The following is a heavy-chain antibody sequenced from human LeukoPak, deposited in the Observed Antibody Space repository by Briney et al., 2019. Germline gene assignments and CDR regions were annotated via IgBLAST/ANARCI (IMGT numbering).Heavy chain of an antibody. CDR2: IYHSGST. CDR1: GYSISSGFY. Sequence: PSETLSLTCTVSGYSISSGFYWGWIRQPPGKGLECIGSIYHSGSTYYNASLKSQVSISIDTSKNQFSLRLTSVTAADTAVYYCARQTGSGLFILPGGQGTLDTVSS. CDR3: ARQTGSGLFILP. J-gene: IGHJ4*02. V-gene: IGHV4-38-2*02. D-gene: IGHD3/OR15-3a*01.